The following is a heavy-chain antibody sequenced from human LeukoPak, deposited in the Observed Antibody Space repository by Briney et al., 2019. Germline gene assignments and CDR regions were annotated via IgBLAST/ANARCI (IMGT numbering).Heavy chain of an antibody. CDR2: IYGSGST. V-gene: IGHV4-59*01. CDR3: AREGTSGTHLNWFDP. D-gene: IGHD1-1*01. Sequence: PSETLSLTCTVSGGSISSYYWSWIRQPPGKGLEWIGHIYGSGSTNYNPSLKSRVTLSVDTSKNQFSLKLSSVTAADTAVYYCAREGTSGTHLNWFDPWGQGTLVTVSS. J-gene: IGHJ5*02. CDR1: GGSISSYY.